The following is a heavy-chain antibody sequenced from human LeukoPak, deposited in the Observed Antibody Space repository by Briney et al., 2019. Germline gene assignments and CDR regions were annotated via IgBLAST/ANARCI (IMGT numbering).Heavy chain of an antibody. J-gene: IGHJ3*02. CDR1: GFTFDEYV. D-gene: IGHD6-13*01. CDR3: AKAKIAATGADAFDI. V-gene: IGHV3-9*01. CDR2: ISWNSGII. Sequence: PGGSLRLSCAASGFTFDEYVMHWVRQAPGKGLEWVSGISWNSGIIGYADLVKGRFTISRDNAKNSLYLQMNSLRTEDTALYYCAKAKIAATGADAFDIWGQGTVVTVSS.